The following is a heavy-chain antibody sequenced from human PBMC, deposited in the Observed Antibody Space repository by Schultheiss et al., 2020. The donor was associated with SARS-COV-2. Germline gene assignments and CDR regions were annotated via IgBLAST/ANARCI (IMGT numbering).Heavy chain of an antibody. CDR2: ISWNSGSI. J-gene: IGHJ4*02. CDR3: ARDAAAAGAEGFDY. Sequence: GGSLRLSCAASGFTFDDYAMHWVRQAPGKGLEWVSGISWNSGSIGYADSVKGRFTISRDNAKNSLYLQMNSLRAEDTAVYYCARDAAAAGAEGFDYWGQGTLVTVSS. D-gene: IGHD6-13*01. V-gene: IGHV3-9*01. CDR1: GFTFDDYA.